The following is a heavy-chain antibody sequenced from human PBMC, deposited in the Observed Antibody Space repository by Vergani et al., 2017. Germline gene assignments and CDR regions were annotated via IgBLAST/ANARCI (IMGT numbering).Heavy chain of an antibody. Sequence: EVQLVESGGGLVQPGGSLRLSCAASGFTFSSYSMNWVRQAPGKGLEWVSYISSSSSTIYYADSVKGRFTISRDNAKNSLYLQRNSLRAEDTAVYYCARWDPGELPLYWYYGMDVWGQGTTVTVSS. J-gene: IGHJ6*02. D-gene: IGHD1-26*01. CDR1: GFTFSSYS. CDR3: ARWDPGELPLYWYYGMDV. V-gene: IGHV3-48*04. CDR2: ISSSSSTI.